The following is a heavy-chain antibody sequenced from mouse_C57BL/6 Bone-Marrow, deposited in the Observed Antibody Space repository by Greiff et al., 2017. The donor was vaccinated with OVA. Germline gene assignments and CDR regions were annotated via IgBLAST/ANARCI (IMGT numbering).Heavy chain of an antibody. CDR2: INPGSGGT. Sequence: QVQLQQSGAELVRPGTSVKVSCKASGYAFTNYLIEWVKQRPGQGLEWIGVINPGSGGTNYNEKFKGKATLTADKSSSTAYMQLSSLTSEDSAIYVCERDYGSSYYFDYWGQGTALTVSS. J-gene: IGHJ2*01. CDR3: ERDYGSSYYFDY. V-gene: IGHV1-54*01. D-gene: IGHD1-1*01. CDR1: GYAFTNYL.